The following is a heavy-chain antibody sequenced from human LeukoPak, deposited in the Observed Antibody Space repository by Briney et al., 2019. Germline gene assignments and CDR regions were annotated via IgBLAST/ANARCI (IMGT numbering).Heavy chain of an antibody. Sequence: QPGGSLRLSCVVSGFTISNHAMSWVRQSPGKGLEWVSGMSASGVDTYYTDSVKGRFTISRATSRDALFLQMNSLRAEDTATYYCAKDDYTGRPHYFDQWGQGVLVTVSS. CDR3: AKDDYTGRPHYFDQ. J-gene: IGHJ4*02. CDR2: MSASGVDT. CDR1: GFTISNHA. V-gene: IGHV3-23*01. D-gene: IGHD1-26*01.